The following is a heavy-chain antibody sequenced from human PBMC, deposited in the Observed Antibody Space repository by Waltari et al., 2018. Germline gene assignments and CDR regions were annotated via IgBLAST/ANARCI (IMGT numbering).Heavy chain of an antibody. J-gene: IGHJ4*02. CDR2: INKDGTET. CDR3: IRDYGSPY. Sequence: EAQQVESGGALVQPGGSLRLSCVVYGFPLSNYWMSWVRQAPGKGLEWVANINKDGTETYYVDSVRGRFTISKDDAKNSVYLQMNSLKVEDTAVYYCIRDYGSPYWGQGTLVTVSS. V-gene: IGHV3-7*03. D-gene: IGHD6-19*01. CDR1: GFPLSNYW.